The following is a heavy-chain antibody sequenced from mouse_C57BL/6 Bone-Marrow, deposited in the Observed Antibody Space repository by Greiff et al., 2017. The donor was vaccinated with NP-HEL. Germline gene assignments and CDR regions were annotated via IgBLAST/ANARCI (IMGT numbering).Heavy chain of an antibody. CDR3: TTGDSKNFAY. CDR1: GFNIKDDY. Sequence: VQLQQSGAELVRPGASVKLSCTASGFNIKDDYMHWVKQRPEQGLEWIGWIDPENGDTEYASKFQGKATITADTSSNTAYLQLSSLTSEDTAVYYCTTGDSKNFAYWGQGTLVTVSA. D-gene: IGHD2-5*01. V-gene: IGHV14-4*01. CDR2: IDPENGDT. J-gene: IGHJ3*01.